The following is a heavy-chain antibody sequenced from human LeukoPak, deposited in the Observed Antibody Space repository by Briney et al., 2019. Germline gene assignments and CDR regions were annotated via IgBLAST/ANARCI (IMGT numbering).Heavy chain of an antibody. CDR1: GYTFTGHY. D-gene: IGHD2-15*01. Sequence: GASVKVSCKASGYTFTGHYMHWVRQAPGQGLEWMGWINPNSGGTNYAQKFQGRVTMTRDTSISTAYMELSRLRSDDTAVYYCASNGVVAATPFDYWGQGTLVTVSS. CDR3: ASNGVVAATPFDY. J-gene: IGHJ4*02. CDR2: INPNSGGT. V-gene: IGHV1-2*02.